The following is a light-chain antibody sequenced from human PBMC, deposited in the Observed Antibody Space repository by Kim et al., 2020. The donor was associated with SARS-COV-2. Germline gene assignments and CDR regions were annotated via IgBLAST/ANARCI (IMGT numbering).Light chain of an antibody. Sequence: ATINCKSSQSFLYSSNNKNYLAWYQQKPGQPPKLLIYWASTRESGVPDRFSGSGSGTDFTLTISSLQAEDVAVYYCQQYYSTPITFGQGTRLDIK. CDR1: QSFLYSSNNKNY. V-gene: IGKV4-1*01. J-gene: IGKJ5*01. CDR2: WAS. CDR3: QQYYSTPIT.